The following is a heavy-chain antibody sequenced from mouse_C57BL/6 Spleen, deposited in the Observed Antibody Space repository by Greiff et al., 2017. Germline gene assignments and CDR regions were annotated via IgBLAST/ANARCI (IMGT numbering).Heavy chain of an antibody. D-gene: IGHD1-1*01. CDR2: IHPNSGST. CDR1: GYTFTSYW. V-gene: IGHV1-64*01. Sequence: VQLQQPGAELVKPGASVKLSCKASGYTFTSYWMHWVKQRPGQGLEWIGMIHPNSGSTNYNEKFKSKATLTVDKSSSTAYMQLSSLTSEDSAVYYCARFGFYEGFAYWGQGTLVTVSA. CDR3: ARFGFYEGFAY. J-gene: IGHJ3*01.